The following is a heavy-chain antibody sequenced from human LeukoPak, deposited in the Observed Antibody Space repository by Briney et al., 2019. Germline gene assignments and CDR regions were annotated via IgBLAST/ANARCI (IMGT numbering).Heavy chain of an antibody. CDR2: ISGSGDSR. D-gene: IGHD2-15*01. CDR1: GFIFSSHG. CDR3: ARDRLSVAFDI. J-gene: IGHJ3*02. V-gene: IGHV3-23*01. Sequence: PGGSLRLSCAVSGFIFSSHGMNWVRQAPGRGLEWVSGISGSGDSRWYADSVKGRFTISRDNSKNTLFLQMNSLRVDDTALYYCARDRLSVAFDIWGQGTMVTVSS.